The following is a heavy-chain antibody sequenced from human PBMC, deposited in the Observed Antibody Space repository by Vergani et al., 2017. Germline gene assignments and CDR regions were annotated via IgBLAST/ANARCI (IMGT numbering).Heavy chain of an antibody. CDR2: IIPILGIA. CDR3: ARPGYSRSWYDY. V-gene: IGHV1-69*02. CDR1: GGTFSSYT. J-gene: IGHJ4*02. Sequence: QVQLVQSGAEVKKPGSSVKVSCKASGGTFSSYTISWVRQAPGQGLEWMGRIIPILGIANYAQKFQGRVTITSDKSTSTAYMELSSLRSEDTAVYYCARPGYSRSWYDYWGQGTLVTVSS. D-gene: IGHD6-13*01.